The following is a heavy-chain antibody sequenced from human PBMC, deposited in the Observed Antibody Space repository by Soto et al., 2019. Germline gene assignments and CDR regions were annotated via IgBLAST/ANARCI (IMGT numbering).Heavy chain of an antibody. CDR3: ARGRRSHWFDP. CDR2: IYYSGST. V-gene: IGHV4-30-4*01. J-gene: IGHJ5*02. Sequence: PSETLSLTCTVSCGSISSGDYYWSWIRQPPGKGLEWIGYIYYSGSTYYNPSLKSRVTISVDTSKNQFSLKLSSVTAADTAVYYCARGRRSHWFDPWGQGTLVTVSS. CDR1: CGSISSGDYY.